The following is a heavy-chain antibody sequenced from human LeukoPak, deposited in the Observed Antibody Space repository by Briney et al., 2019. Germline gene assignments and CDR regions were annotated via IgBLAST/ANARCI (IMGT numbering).Heavy chain of an antibody. Sequence: GGSLRLSCTSSGFTFADYAMSWFRQAPGKGLEWVGFIRSYSYGGITEYAASVRGRFSISRDDSKSVAYLQMNSLRTEDTAMFYCTRDTRYGDYPGPLGFWGQGALVTVSS. J-gene: IGHJ4*02. CDR1: GFTFADYA. D-gene: IGHD4-17*01. V-gene: IGHV3-49*03. CDR3: TRDTRYGDYPGPLGF. CDR2: IRSYSYGGIT.